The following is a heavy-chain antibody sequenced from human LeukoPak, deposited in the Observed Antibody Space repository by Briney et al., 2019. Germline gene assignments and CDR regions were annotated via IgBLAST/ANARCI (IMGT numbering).Heavy chain of an antibody. Sequence: GGSLRLFCAASRFTFSTYGLHWVRQAPGKGLEWVAVISYDGSYTNYADSVKGRFTISRDNSKNTLYLQMNSLRAEDTAVYYCAREAPRGTSSNPYYFDSWGQGTLVTVSS. CDR3: AREAPRGTSSNPYYFDS. CDR2: ISYDGSYT. J-gene: IGHJ4*02. CDR1: RFTFSTYG. V-gene: IGHV3-30*03. D-gene: IGHD6-6*01.